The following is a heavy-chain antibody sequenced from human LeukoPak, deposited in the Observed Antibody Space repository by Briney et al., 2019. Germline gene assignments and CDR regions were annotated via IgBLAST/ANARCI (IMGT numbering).Heavy chain of an antibody. Sequence: GGSLRLSCAASGFTFSSYSMNWVRQAPGKGLEWVSSISSSSSYIYYADPVKGRFTISRDNAKNSLYLQMNSLRAEDTAVYYCARDLSGWTLGYFQHWGQGTLVTVSS. CDR3: ARDLSGWTLGYFQH. V-gene: IGHV3-21*01. CDR2: ISSSSSYI. D-gene: IGHD6-19*01. CDR1: GFTFSSYS. J-gene: IGHJ1*01.